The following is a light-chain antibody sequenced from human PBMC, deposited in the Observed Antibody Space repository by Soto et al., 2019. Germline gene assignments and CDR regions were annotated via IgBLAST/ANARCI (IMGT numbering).Light chain of an antibody. CDR3: LQEHDDSWT. CDR1: QSISTF. Sequence: AIEMSESPGSLSASVGDRFTITCPASQSISTFLNWYQQKQGKAPTTXXYAASNLQSGVPSRFRGSRSGTECTITVSSLQPEDGATYYCLQEHDDSWTFGQGTKLDIK. V-gene: IGKV1-6*01. CDR2: AAS. J-gene: IGKJ1*01.